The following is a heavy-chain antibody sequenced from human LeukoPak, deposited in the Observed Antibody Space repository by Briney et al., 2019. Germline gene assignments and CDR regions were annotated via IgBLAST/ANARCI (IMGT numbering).Heavy chain of an antibody. D-gene: IGHD3-10*01. CDR2: IKQDGSEK. Sequence: GGSLRLSCAASGFTFSSYWMSWVRQAPGKGLEWVANIKQDGSEKYYVDSVKGRFTISRDNDKKSLYLQMNSLRAEDTAVYYCARDKGKVQGSGSYYTEDFDYWGQGTLVTVSS. CDR1: GFTFSSYW. CDR3: ARDKGKVQGSGSYYTEDFDY. V-gene: IGHV3-7*01. J-gene: IGHJ4*02.